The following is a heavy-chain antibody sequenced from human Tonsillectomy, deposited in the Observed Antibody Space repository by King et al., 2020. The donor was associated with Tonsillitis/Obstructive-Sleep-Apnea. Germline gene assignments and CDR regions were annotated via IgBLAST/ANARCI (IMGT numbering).Heavy chain of an antibody. CDR2: ISGSGGTI. Sequence: ELQLVQSGGGLVQPGGSLRLSCAASGFTFSSYEMNWVRQAPGKGLEWVSYISGSGGTISYADSVRGRFTISRDNAKNSLYLQMNSLRAEDTAVYYCARDLVVPAACVFDCWGQGTLVTVSS. J-gene: IGHJ4*02. V-gene: IGHV3-48*03. CDR1: GFTFSSYE. D-gene: IGHD2-2*01. CDR3: ARDLVVPAACVFDC.